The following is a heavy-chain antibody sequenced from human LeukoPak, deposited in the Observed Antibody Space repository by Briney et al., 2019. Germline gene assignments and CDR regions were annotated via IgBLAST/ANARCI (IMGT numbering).Heavy chain of an antibody. J-gene: IGHJ6*03. D-gene: IGHD5-18*01. CDR2: TRNKANSYTT. CDR3: ARAKTGYAMGYYYYMDV. V-gene: IGHV3-72*01. CDR1: GFTFSDHY. Sequence: GGSLRLSCAASGFTFSDHYMDWVRQAPGKGLEWVGRTRNKANSYTTEYAASVKGRFTISRDDSKNSLYLQMNSLKTEDTAVYYCARAKTGYAMGYYYYMDVWGKGTTVTVSS.